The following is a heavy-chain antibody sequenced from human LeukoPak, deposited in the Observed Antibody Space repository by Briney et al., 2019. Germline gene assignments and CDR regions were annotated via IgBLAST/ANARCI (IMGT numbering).Heavy chain of an antibody. J-gene: IGHJ4*02. V-gene: IGHV1-69*13. Sequence: AVTVSCKACGYTFTGHYMHWLGQAPAQGLEGMGGITPMFGTANYAQKFQGRVTSTAHESSSTAYIELRSLRSEDTAVYYCARDASIYANSAYYYLWWGQGTLVTVSS. CDR2: ITPMFGTA. CDR1: GYTFTGHY. D-gene: IGHD3-22*01. CDR3: ARDASIYANSAYYYLW.